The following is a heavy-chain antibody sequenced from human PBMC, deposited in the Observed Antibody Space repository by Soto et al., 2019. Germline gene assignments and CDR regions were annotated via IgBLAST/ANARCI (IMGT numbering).Heavy chain of an antibody. CDR2: ISSSGVPT. V-gene: IGHV3-64D*06. D-gene: IGHD2-15*01. CDR1: VFTFISYA. J-gene: IGHJ4*02. Sequence: GWSLRLSCSFSVFTFISYAMHWVRQAPGKGLQYVSSISSSGVPTYYADSVKGRFTISRDNSQNTLYLQMSSLRLEDTAVYYCVKDRWIDYWGQGILVTVSS. CDR3: VKDRWIDY.